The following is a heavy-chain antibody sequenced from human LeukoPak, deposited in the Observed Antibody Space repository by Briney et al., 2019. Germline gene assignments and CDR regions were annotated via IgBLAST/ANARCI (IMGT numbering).Heavy chain of an antibody. V-gene: IGHV3-30*04. CDR3: ARNIVGSGSYVAY. CDR1: GFTFSSYA. J-gene: IGHJ4*02. CDR2: ISYDGSNK. Sequence: PGGCLRLSCAASGFTFSSYAMHWVRQAPGKGLEWVAVISYDGSNKYYADSVKGRFTISRDNSKNTLYLQMNSLRAEDTAVYYCARNIVGSGSYVAYWGQGTLVTVSS. D-gene: IGHD3-10*01.